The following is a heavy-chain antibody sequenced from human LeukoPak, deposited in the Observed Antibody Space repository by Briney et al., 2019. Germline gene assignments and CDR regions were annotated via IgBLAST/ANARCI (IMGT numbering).Heavy chain of an antibody. CDR3: AIAAAGRYDY. CDR1: GGTFNTYV. Sequence: ASVKVSCKASGGASGGTFNTYVINWLRQAPGQGLEWVGGIVPIFGRANYAQKFQGRVTIIADEPTSTVYMELSGLRSDDTAVYYCAIAAAGRYDYWGQGTLVTVSS. J-gene: IGHJ4*02. V-gene: IGHV1-69*13. D-gene: IGHD6-13*01. CDR2: IVPIFGRA.